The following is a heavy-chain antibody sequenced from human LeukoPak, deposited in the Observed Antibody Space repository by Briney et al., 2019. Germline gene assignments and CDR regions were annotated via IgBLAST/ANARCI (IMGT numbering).Heavy chain of an antibody. J-gene: IGHJ6*02. CDR3: ARGGSGYDWEVLYGMDV. D-gene: IGHD5-12*01. CDR1: GFTFSSYD. V-gene: IGHV3-13*01. Sequence: GVSLRLSCAASGFTFSSYDMHWARQDTGKGLEWVSAIGTAGETYYPGSVKGRFTISRENAKNSLYLQMNSLRAGDTAVYYCARGGSGYDWEVLYGMDVWGQGTTVTVSS. CDR2: IGTAGET.